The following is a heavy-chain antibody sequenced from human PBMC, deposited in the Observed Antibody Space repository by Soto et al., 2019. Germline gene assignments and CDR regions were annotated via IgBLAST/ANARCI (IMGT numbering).Heavy chain of an antibody. CDR1: GFTFSGYA. V-gene: IGHV3-30-3*01. CDR3: ARGPFYGDYGAEYFHH. D-gene: IGHD4-17*01. J-gene: IGHJ1*01. Sequence: QVQLVESGGGVVQPGRSLRLPCAASGFTFSGYAMHWVRQAPGKGLEWVAVISYDGTNNYYADSVKGRFTISRDNSKNTLYLQMNSLRAEDRAVYYCARGPFYGDYGAEYFHHWGQGTPVTVSS. CDR2: ISYDGTNN.